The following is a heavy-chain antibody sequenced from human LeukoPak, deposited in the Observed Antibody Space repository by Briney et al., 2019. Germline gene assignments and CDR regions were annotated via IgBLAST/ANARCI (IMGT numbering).Heavy chain of an antibody. J-gene: IGHJ4*02. CDR2: ISSDSNTI. CDR1: GFTFSTYS. D-gene: IGHD4-11*01. V-gene: IGHV3-48*01. Sequence: PGGSLRLSCAASGFTFSTYSMNWARQAPGKGLEWVSYISSDSNTIYYADSVKGRFTISRDNSNNTLYLQMNSLRAEDTAVYYCAKLTTSWGQGTLVTVSS. CDR3: AKLTTS.